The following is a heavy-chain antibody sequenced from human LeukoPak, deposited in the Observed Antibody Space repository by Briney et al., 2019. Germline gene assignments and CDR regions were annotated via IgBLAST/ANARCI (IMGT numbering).Heavy chain of an antibody. D-gene: IGHD7-27*01. CDR1: GGTFSSYA. J-gene: IGHJ4*02. V-gene: IGHV1-69*05. CDR3: ARGLSWGSEEFDY. CDR2: IIPIFGTA. Sequence: SVKVSCKASGGTFSSYAISWVRQAPGQGLEWMGRIIPIFGTANYAQKFQGRVTITTDESTSTAYMEPSSLRSEDTAVYYCARGLSWGSEEFDYWGQGALVTVSS.